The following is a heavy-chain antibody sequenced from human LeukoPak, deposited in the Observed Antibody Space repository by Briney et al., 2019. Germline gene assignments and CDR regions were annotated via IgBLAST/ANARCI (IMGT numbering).Heavy chain of an antibody. Sequence: GRSLRLSCAASGFTFSSYGMHWVRQAPGKGLEWVAVIWYDGSNKYYADSVKGRFTISRDNSKNTLYLQMNSLRAEDTAVYYCARDRYYDYVWGSYRFNDAFDIWGQGTMVTVSS. CDR1: GFTFSSYG. CDR2: IWYDGSNK. CDR3: ARDRYYDYVWGSYRFNDAFDI. V-gene: IGHV3-33*01. J-gene: IGHJ3*02. D-gene: IGHD3-16*02.